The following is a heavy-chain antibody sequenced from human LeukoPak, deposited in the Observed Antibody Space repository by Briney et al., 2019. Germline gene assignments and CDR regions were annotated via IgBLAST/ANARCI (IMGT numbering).Heavy chain of an antibody. Sequence: ASVKVSCKASRYTFTSYYMYWVRQAPGHGLEWMGIINPSGGSTSYAQKFQGRVTMTRDTSTSTVYMELSSLRSEDTAVYYCARDKFTGPTYYYDSSGYYPDYWGQGTLVTASS. D-gene: IGHD3-22*01. V-gene: IGHV1-46*01. CDR3: ARDKFTGPTYYYDSSGYYPDY. CDR1: RYTFTSYY. J-gene: IGHJ4*02. CDR2: INPSGGST.